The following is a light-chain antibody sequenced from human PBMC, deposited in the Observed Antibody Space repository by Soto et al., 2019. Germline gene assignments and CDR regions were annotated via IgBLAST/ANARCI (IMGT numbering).Light chain of an antibody. J-gene: IGKJ1*01. Sequence: ENVLTQSPGTLSLSPGERATLSCRASQSVSSNYSAWYQQKPGQAPRILIHDASSRATGIADRFSGSGSGTDFTLTISRLEPEDFAVYYCQQYATSPRTFVQGTRVEIK. V-gene: IGKV3-20*01. CDR2: DAS. CDR1: QSVSSNY. CDR3: QQYATSPRT.